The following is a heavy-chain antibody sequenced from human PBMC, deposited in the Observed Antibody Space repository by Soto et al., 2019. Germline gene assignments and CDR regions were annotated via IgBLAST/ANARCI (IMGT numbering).Heavy chain of an antibody. D-gene: IGHD4-4*01. CDR1: GFSLSTSGVG. J-gene: IGHJ5*02. CDR2: IYWDDDK. V-gene: IGHV2-5*02. Sequence: QITLKESGPTLVKPTQTLTLTCTFSGFSLSTSGVGVGWIRQPPGKALEWLALIYWDDDKRYSPSLKSRLTITKDTSKNQVVLTMTNMDPVDTATYYCAHTLPYYSQLGWFDPWGQGTLVTVSS. CDR3: AHTLPYYSQLGWFDP.